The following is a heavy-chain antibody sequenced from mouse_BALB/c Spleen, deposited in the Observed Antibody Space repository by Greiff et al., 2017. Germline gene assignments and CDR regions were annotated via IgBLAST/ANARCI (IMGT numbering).Heavy chain of an antibody. Sequence: EVKLVESGGGLVKPGGSLKLSCAASGFTFSDYYMYWVRQTPEKRLEWVATISDGGSYTYYPGSVKGRFTISRDNAKNNLYLQMSSLKSEDTAMYYCASQYGYGGFDVWGAGTTVTVSS. CDR2: ISDGGSYT. J-gene: IGHJ1*01. D-gene: IGHD2-2*01. CDR3: ASQYGYGGFDV. V-gene: IGHV5-4*02. CDR1: GFTFSDYY.